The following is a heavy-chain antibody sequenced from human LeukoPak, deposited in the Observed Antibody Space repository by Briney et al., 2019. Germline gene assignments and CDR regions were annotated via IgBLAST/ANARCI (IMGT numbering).Heavy chain of an antibody. J-gene: IGHJ4*02. CDR2: ISYDGSNK. CDR1: GFTFSSYW. CDR3: AKDRPGLSDY. D-gene: IGHD3-16*01. Sequence: GGSLRLSCAASGFTFSSYWMSWVRQAPGKGLEWVAVISYDGSNKYYADSVKGRFTISRDNSKNTLYLQMNSLRAEDTAVYYCAKDRPGLSDYWGQGTLVTVSS. V-gene: IGHV3-30*18.